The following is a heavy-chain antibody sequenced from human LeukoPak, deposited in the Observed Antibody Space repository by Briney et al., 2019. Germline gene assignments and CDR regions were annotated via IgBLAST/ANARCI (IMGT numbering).Heavy chain of an antibody. CDR2: INTNTGNP. Sequence: ASVKVSCKASGYTFTSYAMNWVRQAPGQGLEWMGWINTNTGNPTYAQGFTGRFVFSLDTSVSTAYLQISSLKAEDTAVYYCARPTYYYGSGSFFGKNYYYYGMDVWGQGTTVTVSS. V-gene: IGHV7-4-1*02. J-gene: IGHJ6*02. CDR3: ARPTYYYGSGSFFGKNYYYYGMDV. D-gene: IGHD3-10*01. CDR1: GYTFTSYA.